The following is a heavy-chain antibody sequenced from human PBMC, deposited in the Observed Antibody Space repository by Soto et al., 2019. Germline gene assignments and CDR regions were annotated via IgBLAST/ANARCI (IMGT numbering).Heavy chain of an antibody. CDR3: ARAVGPFAY. D-gene: IGHD1-26*01. V-gene: IGHV3-33*01. CDR2: IWHDGSIK. Sequence: QVQLVESGGGVVQPGRSLKLACVASGFSFSTYGMHWVRQAPGKGLEWLAVIWHDGSIKYYADSVRGRFTISRDNSEDTRFLQIDGLRIEDTALYYCARAVGPFAYWGQGTLVSVSS. J-gene: IGHJ4*02. CDR1: GFSFSTYG.